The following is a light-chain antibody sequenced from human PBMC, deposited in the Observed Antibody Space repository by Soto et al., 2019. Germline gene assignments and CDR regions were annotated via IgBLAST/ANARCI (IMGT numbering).Light chain of an antibody. V-gene: IGKV3-15*01. CDR2: DTS. CDR3: QQYIDWPPGT. J-gene: IGKJ1*01. CDR1: QSVTSN. Sequence: EIVLTQSPGTLSLSPGERATLSCRASQSVTSNYLAWYQQKPGQAPRLLIYDTSTRAAGISARFSGSGSGTEFTLTISSLQSEDFAVYYCQQYIDWPPGTFGQGTAVEIK.